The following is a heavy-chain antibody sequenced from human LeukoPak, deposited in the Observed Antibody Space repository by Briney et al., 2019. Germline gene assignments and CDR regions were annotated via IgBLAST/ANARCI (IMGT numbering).Heavy chain of an antibody. J-gene: IGHJ6*03. CDR1: GFTVSGNY. Sequence: GGSLRLSCAVSGFTVSGNYMSWVRQAPGKGLEWVSLIYSGGTTCYADSVKGRFTISRDNSKNTLYLQMNSLRAEDTAVYYCARVSAQPYGSGSYYNPYYYYYYMDVWGKGTTVTISS. V-gene: IGHV3-53*01. CDR3: ARVSAQPYGSGSYYNPYYYYYYMDV. CDR2: IYSGGTT. D-gene: IGHD3-10*01.